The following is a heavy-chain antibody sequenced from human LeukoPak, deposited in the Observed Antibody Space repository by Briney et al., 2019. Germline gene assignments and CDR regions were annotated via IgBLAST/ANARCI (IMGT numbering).Heavy chain of an antibody. CDR3: ARDFVSPRYYYGSGSYFFDY. Sequence: GGSLRLSCAASGFTFSSYWMSWVRQAPGKGLEWVANIKQDGSEKYYVDSVKGRFTISRGNAKNSLYLQMNSLRAEDTAVYYCARDFVSPRYYYGSGSYFFDYWGQGTLVTVSS. D-gene: IGHD3-10*01. CDR1: GFTFSSYW. V-gene: IGHV3-7*01. J-gene: IGHJ4*02. CDR2: IKQDGSEK.